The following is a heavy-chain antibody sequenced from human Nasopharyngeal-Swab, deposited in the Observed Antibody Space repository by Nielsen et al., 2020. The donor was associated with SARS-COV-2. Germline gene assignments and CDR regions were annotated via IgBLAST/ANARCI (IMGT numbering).Heavy chain of an antibody. Sequence: GGSLRLSCAASGFTVSSNYMSWVRQAPGKGLEWVSVIYSGGSTYYADSVKGRFTISRDNSKNTLYLQMNSLRAEDTAVYYCAKVYGGSEFDPWGQGTLVTVSS. CDR3: AKVYGGSEFDP. V-gene: IGHV3-66*01. D-gene: IGHD4-23*01. CDR2: IYSGGST. CDR1: GFTVSSNY. J-gene: IGHJ5*02.